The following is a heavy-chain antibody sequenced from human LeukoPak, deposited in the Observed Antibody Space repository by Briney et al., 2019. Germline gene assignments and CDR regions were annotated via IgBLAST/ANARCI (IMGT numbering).Heavy chain of an antibody. CDR3: ARDPGSGFDSRTYFDY. D-gene: IGHD3-22*01. CDR2: INPSGGST. CDR1: GYAFTGYY. J-gene: IGHJ4*02. V-gene: IGHV1-46*01. Sequence: ASVKVSCKASGYAFTGYYMHWVRQAPGQGLEWMGIINPSGGSTSYAQKFQGRVTMTRDTSTSTVYMELSSLRSEDTAVYYCARDPGSGFDSRTYFDYWGQGTLVTVSS.